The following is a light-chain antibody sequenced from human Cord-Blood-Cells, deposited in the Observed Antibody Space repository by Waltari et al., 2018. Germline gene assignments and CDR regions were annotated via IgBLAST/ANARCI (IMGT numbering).Light chain of an antibody. CDR1: SSNTGSNT. V-gene: IGLV1-44*01. CDR2: SNN. J-gene: IGLJ3*02. CDR3: AAWDDSMNARV. Sequence: QSVLTQPPLASGTPGQRVTISCSGSSSNTGSNTVNWYQQHPGTAPKLHIYSNNQRTSGVPDRFSGSKSGASASLAISGLQSEDEADYYCAAWDDSMNARVFGGGTKLTVL.